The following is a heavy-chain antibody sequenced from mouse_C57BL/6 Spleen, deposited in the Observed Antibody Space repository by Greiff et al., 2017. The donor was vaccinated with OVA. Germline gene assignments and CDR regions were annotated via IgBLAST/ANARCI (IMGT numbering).Heavy chain of an antibody. CDR2: IRNKANGYPT. Sequence: EVKLMESGGGLVQPGGSLSLSCAASGFTFTDYYMSWVRQPPGTALAWLGFIRNKANGYPTEYSASVKGRFTISRDNSQSILYLQRNALRAEDSATYYCARYTDGRSLHWYVDVWGTGTTGTVSS. J-gene: IGHJ1*03. D-gene: IGHD1-1*01. CDR3: ARYTDGRSLHWYVDV. CDR1: GFTFTDYY. V-gene: IGHV7-3*01.